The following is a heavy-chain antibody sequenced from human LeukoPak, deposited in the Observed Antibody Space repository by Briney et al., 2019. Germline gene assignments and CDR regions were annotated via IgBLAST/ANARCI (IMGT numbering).Heavy chain of an antibody. CDR2: IIPIFGIA. J-gene: IGHJ4*02. CDR1: GGTFSSYA. CDR3: AMSWGSSGWYQADY. D-gene: IGHD6-19*01. Sequence: ASVKVSCKASGGTFSSYAISWVRQAPGQGLEWMGGIIPIFGIANYAQKFQGRVTITADESTSTAYMELSSLRSEDTAVYYCAMSWGSSGWYQADYWGQGTLVTVSS. V-gene: IGHV1-69*13.